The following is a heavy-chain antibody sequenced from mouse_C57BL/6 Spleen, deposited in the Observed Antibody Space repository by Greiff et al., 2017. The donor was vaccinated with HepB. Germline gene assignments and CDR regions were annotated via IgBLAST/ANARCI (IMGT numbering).Heavy chain of an antibody. CDR1: GFTFSSYA. Sequence: DVMLVESGEGLVKPGGSLKLSCAASGFTFSSYAMSWVRQTPEKRLEWVAYISSGGDYIYYADTVKGRFTISRDNARNTLYLQMSSLKSEDTAMYYCTREGNYFAYWGQGTLVTVSA. D-gene: IGHD2-1*01. CDR2: ISSGGDYI. J-gene: IGHJ3*01. CDR3: TREGNYFAY. V-gene: IGHV5-9-1*02.